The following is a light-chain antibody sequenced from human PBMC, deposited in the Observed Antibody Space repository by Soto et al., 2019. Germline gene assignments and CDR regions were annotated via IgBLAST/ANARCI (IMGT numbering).Light chain of an antibody. CDR2: EVS. J-gene: IGLJ1*01. V-gene: IGLV2-14*01. Sequence: QSALTQPASVSGSPGQSITISCTGTSSDVGDYNYVSWYQQYPGKAPKLMIYEVSNRPSGVSNRFSGSKSGNTASLTISGLQAEDEADYYCSSYTSSSTLVFGTGTKLTVL. CDR1: SSDVGDYNY. CDR3: SSYTSSSTLV.